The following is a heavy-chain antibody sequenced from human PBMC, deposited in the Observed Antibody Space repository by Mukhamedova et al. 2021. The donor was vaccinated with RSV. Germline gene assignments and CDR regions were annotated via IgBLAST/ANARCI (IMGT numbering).Heavy chain of an antibody. V-gene: IGHV5-10-1*01. J-gene: IGHJ4*02. Sequence: EYMGRIDPSDSYTNYSPSFQGHVTISVDRSISTAYLQWSSLKASDTAIYYCARLLQRGYSGHDSGPPDYWGQGTLVIVSS. CDR3: ARLLQRGYSGHDSGPPDY. D-gene: IGHD5-12*01. CDR2: IDPSDSYT.